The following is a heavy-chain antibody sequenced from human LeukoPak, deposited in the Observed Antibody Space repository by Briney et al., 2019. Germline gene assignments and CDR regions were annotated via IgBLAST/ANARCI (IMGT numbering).Heavy chain of an antibody. J-gene: IGHJ3*02. CDR1: GGSISSYY. Sequence: SETLSLTCTVSGGSISSYYWSWIRQPPGKGLEWIGRIYTSGSTNYNPSLKSRVTMSVDTSKNQFYLKLRSVTAADTAVYYCARDRDYYDSSGYTYAFDIWGQGTMVTVSS. D-gene: IGHD3-22*01. CDR2: IYTSGST. CDR3: ARDRDYYDSSGYTYAFDI. V-gene: IGHV4-4*07.